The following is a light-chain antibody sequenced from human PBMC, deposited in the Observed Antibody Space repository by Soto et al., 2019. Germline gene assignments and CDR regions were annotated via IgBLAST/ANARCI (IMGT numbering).Light chain of an antibody. J-gene: IGKJ1*01. V-gene: IGKV3D-15*01. Sequence: EVVLTPSPATLSVSPGERATLSCRASQSVSINLAWYQQKPGQAPRLLIYGASTRATGIPDRFSGSGSGTDFTLTIDRLEPEDFAVYYCQQSLNPKTFGQGTKVDIK. CDR3: QQSLNPKT. CDR1: QSVSIN. CDR2: GAS.